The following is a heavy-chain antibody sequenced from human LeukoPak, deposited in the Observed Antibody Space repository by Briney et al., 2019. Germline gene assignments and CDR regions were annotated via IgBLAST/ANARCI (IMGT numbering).Heavy chain of an antibody. V-gene: IGHV4-61*01. CDR2: IYYSGST. CDR1: GGSVSSGSYY. Sequence: SETLSLTCTVSGGSVSSGSYYWSWIRQPPGKGLEWIGYIYYSGSTNYNPSLKSRVTISVDTSKNQFSLKLSSVTAADTAVYYCASTPGTYSGSYSIGYWGQGTLDTVSS. D-gene: IGHD1-26*01. J-gene: IGHJ4*02. CDR3: ASTPGTYSGSYSIGY.